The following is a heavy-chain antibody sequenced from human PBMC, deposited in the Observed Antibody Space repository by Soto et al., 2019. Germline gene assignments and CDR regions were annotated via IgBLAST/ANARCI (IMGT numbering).Heavy chain of an antibody. CDR3: ARATGSNYPFDY. CDR1: GFTFSSYG. CDR2: IWYDGSNK. V-gene: IGHV3-33*01. D-gene: IGHD4-4*01. J-gene: IGHJ4*02. Sequence: PGGSLRLSCAASGFTFSSYGMHWVRQAPGKGLEWVAVIWYDGSNKYYADSVKGRFTISRDNAKSTLYLQMNSLRAEDTAVYYCARATGSNYPFDYWGQGSLVTVSS.